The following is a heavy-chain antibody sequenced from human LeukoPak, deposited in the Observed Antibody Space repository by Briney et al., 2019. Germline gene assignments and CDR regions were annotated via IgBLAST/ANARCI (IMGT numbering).Heavy chain of an antibody. V-gene: IGHV1-69*04. CDR1: RNTFSSFA. Sequence: ASMKVSCKPSRNTFSSFAISWVRQAPGQGLEWMGRIIPILDMTNYAQKFQGRITITADKSTTTAYMELRRLTSEDTAVYYCTRILLKWELPGSDAFDIWGEGTMVTVSS. CDR2: IIPILDMT. J-gene: IGHJ3*02. CDR3: TRILLKWELPGSDAFDI. D-gene: IGHD1-26*01.